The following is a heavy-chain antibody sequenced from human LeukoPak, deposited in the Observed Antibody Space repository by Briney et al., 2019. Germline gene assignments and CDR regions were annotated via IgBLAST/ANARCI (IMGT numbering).Heavy chain of an antibody. CDR3: AAETLGIGFDY. Sequence: SETLSLTCTVSGGSISSSSYYWGWIRQPPGKGLEWIGSIYYSGSTYYNPSLKSRVTISVDTSKNQFSLKLSSVTAADTAVYYCAAETLGIGFDYWGQGPLVTVSS. CDR1: GGSISSSSYY. D-gene: IGHD7-27*01. J-gene: IGHJ4*02. V-gene: IGHV4-39*07. CDR2: IYYSGST.